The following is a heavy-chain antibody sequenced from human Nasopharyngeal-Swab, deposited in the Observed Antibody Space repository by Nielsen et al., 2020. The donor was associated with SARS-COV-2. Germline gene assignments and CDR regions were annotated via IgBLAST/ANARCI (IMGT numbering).Heavy chain of an antibody. Sequence: GSLRLSCQGSGYSFTSYWIGWVRQMPGKGLEWMGIIYPGDSDTRYSPSFQGQVTISADKSISTAYLQWSSLKASDTAMYYCARCGGDCYHDAFDIWGQGTMVTVSS. V-gene: IGHV5-51*01. D-gene: IGHD2-21*02. CDR2: IYPGDSDT. CDR3: ARCGGDCYHDAFDI. J-gene: IGHJ3*02. CDR1: GYSFTSYW.